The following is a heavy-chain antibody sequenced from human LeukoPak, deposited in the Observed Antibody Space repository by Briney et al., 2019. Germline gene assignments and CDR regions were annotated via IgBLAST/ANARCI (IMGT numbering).Heavy chain of an antibody. D-gene: IGHD2-2*01. J-gene: IGHJ4*02. Sequence: SETLSLTCTVSGGSISSGSYYWSRIRQPAGKGLEWIGRIYTSGSTNYNPSLKSRVTISVDTSKNQFSLKLSSVTAADTAVYYCARTHRYCSSTSCYRYFDYWGQGTLVTVSS. CDR2: IYTSGST. V-gene: IGHV4-61*02. CDR3: ARTHRYCSSTSCYRYFDY. CDR1: GGSISSGSYY.